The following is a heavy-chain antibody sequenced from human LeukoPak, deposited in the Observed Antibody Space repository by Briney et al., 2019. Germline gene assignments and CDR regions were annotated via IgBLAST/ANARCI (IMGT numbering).Heavy chain of an antibody. J-gene: IGHJ4*02. CDR3: AKGPDVLRYFDWLHYFDY. Sequence: GGSLRLSCAASGFTFSSYAMNWVRQAPGKGLEWVSGISGSGGSTYYADSVKGRFTISRDNSKNTLYLQMNSLRAEDTAVYYCAKGPDVLRYFDWLHYFDYWGQGTLVTVSS. CDR1: GFTFSSYA. D-gene: IGHD3-9*01. V-gene: IGHV3-23*01. CDR2: ISGSGGST.